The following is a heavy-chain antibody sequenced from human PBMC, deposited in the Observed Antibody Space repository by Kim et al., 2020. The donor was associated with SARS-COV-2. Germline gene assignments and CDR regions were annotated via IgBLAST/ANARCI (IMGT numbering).Heavy chain of an antibody. V-gene: IGHV1-69*01. D-gene: IGHD5-12*01. CDR3: ARSIGYDSYYYYGMDV. J-gene: IGHJ6*02. Sequence: KSQGRVTITADESTSTAYMELSSLRSEDTAVYYCARSIGYDSYYYYGMDVWGQGTTVTVSS.